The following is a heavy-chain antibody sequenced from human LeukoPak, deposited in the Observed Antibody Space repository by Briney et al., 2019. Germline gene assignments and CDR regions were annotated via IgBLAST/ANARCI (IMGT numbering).Heavy chain of an antibody. Sequence: RASVKVSCKASGYTFTGYYMHWVRQAPGQGLEWMGWINPNSGGTNYAQKYQGRVTMTRDTSISTAYMELSRLRSDDTAVYYCARRGGYSGYDFNIWGQGTLVTVSP. CDR2: INPNSGGT. D-gene: IGHD5-12*01. CDR1: GYTFTGYY. CDR3: ARRGGYSGYDFNI. J-gene: IGHJ4*02. V-gene: IGHV1-2*02.